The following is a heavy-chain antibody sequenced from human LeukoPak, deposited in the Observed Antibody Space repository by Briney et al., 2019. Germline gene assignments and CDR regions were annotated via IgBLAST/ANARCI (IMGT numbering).Heavy chain of an antibody. D-gene: IGHD3-22*01. CDR1: GDSINSLDL. J-gene: IGHJ4*02. Sequence: SETLSLTCTVSGDSINSLDLWSWVRQPTGKGLEWIGEMYLSGTTHSNPSVKSRVTISIDKSKNQFFLNLSSVTAADTAVYYCAGLVGRYSSGLYYYYFDYWGQGTLVTVSS. V-gene: IGHV4-4*02. CDR3: AGLVGRYSSGLYYYYFDY. CDR2: MYLSGTT.